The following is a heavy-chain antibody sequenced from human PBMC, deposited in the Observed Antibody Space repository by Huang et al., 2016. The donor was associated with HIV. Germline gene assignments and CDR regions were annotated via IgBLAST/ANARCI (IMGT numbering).Heavy chain of an antibody. CDR3: ATGFDVFFDF. V-gene: IGHV1-24*01. D-gene: IGHD3-9*01. CDR1: EYTLTELS. J-gene: IGHJ4*02. CDR2: FDPEIGET. Sequence: QVQLVQSRAEVKKPGASVTVSCKVSEYTLTELSIHWVRQPPGKGLEWRGGFDPEIGETIYAQKFQGRVTMTDDTSTETAFMELSGLRPEDTAVYYCATGFDVFFDFWGQGTLVTVSS.